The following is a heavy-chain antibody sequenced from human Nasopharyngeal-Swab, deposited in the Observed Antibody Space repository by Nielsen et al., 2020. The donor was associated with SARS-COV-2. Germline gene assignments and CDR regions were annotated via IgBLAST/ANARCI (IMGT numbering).Heavy chain of an antibody. Sequence: SETLSLTCTVSGGSISSYYWSWIRQPPGKGLEWIEYIYYSGSTNYNPSLKSRVTISVDTSKNQFSLKLSSVTAADTAVYYCARDHQYSSSWFGRGYNWFDPWGQGTLVTVSS. CDR2: IYYSGST. D-gene: IGHD6-13*01. V-gene: IGHV4-59*01. CDR1: GGSISSYY. CDR3: ARDHQYSSSWFGRGYNWFDP. J-gene: IGHJ5*02.